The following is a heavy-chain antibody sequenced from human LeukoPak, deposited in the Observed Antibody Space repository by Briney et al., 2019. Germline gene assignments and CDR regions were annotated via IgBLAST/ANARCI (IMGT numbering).Heavy chain of an antibody. Sequence: GGSLRLSCAASGFTFGSYAMSWVRQAPGKGLEWVSGISGSGGNIDYADSVKGRFTISRDNSKNTLYLQMNSLSAEGTAVYYCAKESSPAVWGGKFDYWGQGTLVAVVS. D-gene: IGHD3-10*01. V-gene: IGHV3-23*01. CDR1: GFTFGSYA. CDR2: ISGSGGNI. CDR3: AKESSPAVWGGKFDY. J-gene: IGHJ4*02.